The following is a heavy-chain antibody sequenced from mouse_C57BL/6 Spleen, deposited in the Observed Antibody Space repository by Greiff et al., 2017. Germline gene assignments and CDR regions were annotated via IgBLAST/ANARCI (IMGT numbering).Heavy chain of an antibody. CDR2: IHPNSGST. J-gene: IGHJ2*01. Sequence: QVQLKQPGAELVKPGASVKLSCKASGYTFTSYWMHWVKQRPGQGLEWIGMIHPNSGSTNYNEKFKSKATLTVDKSSSTAYMQLSGLTSEDSAVYYCARDDGYYPDYWGQGTTLTVSS. V-gene: IGHV1-64*01. CDR1: GYTFTSYW. CDR3: ARDDGYYPDY. D-gene: IGHD2-3*01.